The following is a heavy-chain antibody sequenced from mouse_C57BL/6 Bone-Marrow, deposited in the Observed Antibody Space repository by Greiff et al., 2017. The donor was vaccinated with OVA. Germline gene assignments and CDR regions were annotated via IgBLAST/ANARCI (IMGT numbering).Heavy chain of an antibody. CDR1: GYTFTSYW. J-gene: IGHJ1*03. CDR3: AVSGRVPFWGYFDV. V-gene: IGHV1-7*01. Sequence: QVQLQESGAELVKPGASVKLSCKASGYTFTSYWMHWVKQRPGQGLEWIGYINPSGGYTKYNQKFKDKATLTADKSSSTAYMQLSSLTSEDSAVYDCAVSGRVPFWGYFDVWGTGTTVTVSA. D-gene: IGHD5-1*01. CDR2: INPSGGYT.